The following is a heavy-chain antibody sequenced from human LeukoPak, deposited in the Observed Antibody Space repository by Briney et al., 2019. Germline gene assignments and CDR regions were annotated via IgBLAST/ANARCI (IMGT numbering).Heavy chain of an antibody. J-gene: IGHJ4*02. Sequence: GGSLRLSCAASGFTFSDYYMNWVRQAPGKGLEWVSSISSSSSYIYYADSVKGRFTISRDNAKNSLYLQMNSLRAEDTAVYYCAREGASDYYDSSGYSYWGQGTLVTVSS. D-gene: IGHD3-22*01. CDR3: AREGASDYYDSSGYSY. CDR1: GFTFSDYY. CDR2: ISSSSSYI. V-gene: IGHV3-21*01.